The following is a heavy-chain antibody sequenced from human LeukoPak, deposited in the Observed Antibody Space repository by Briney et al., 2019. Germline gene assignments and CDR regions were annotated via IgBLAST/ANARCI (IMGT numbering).Heavy chain of an antibody. CDR2: ITASGATT. V-gene: IGHV3-23*01. D-gene: IGHD2-15*01. CDR1: GFPFTSYA. Sequence: GGSLRLSCAASGFPFTSYAMSWVRQAPGKGLECVATITASGATTYYAGSVKGRFTISRDDSKNTLSLQMSSLTAEDTAVYYCARISQSSGGFYYWGQGTLVTVSS. J-gene: IGHJ4*02. CDR3: ARISQSSGGFYY.